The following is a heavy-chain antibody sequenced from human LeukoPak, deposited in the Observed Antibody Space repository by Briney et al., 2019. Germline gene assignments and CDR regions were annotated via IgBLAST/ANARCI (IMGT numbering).Heavy chain of an antibody. Sequence: ASVKVSCEASGYTFTDYYLHWVRQAPGQGLEWMGIMNPKSGDTDYAQKFQGRVTMTRDTSIRTAHMELTRLRFDDTAMYYCARGWIGNDYFYGLGVWGQGTTVTVSS. J-gene: IGHJ6*02. CDR1: GYTFTDYY. D-gene: IGHD5-12*01. V-gene: IGHV1-2*02. CDR3: ARGWIGNDYFYGLGV. CDR2: MNPKSGDT.